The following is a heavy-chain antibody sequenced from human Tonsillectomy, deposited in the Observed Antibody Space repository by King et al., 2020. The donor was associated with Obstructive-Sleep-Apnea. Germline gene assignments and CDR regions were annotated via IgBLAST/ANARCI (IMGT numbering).Heavy chain of an antibody. J-gene: IGHJ6*02. CDR3: ASQSYFYGSGNLYGMDV. D-gene: IGHD3-10*01. V-gene: IGHV3-30*04. CDR1: GFTFSSYA. Sequence: QVQLVESGGGVVQPGRSLRLSCAASGFTFSSYAMHWVRRAPGKGLEWAAVISNDGSDKYYADSVKGRFTISRENSKNTLYLQMNSLRAEDTAFYYCASQSYFYGSGNLYGMDVWGQGTTVTVSS. CDR2: ISNDGSDK.